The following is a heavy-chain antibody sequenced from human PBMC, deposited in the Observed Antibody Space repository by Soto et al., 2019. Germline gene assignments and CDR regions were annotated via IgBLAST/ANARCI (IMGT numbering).Heavy chain of an antibody. J-gene: IGHJ4*02. V-gene: IGHV2-70*01. CDR1: GFSLSTSGMC. CDR2: IDWDDDK. D-gene: IGHD3-10*01. Sequence: SGPTLVNPTQTLTLTCTFSGFSLSTSGMCVSWIRQPPGKALEWLALIDWDDDKYYSTSLKTRLTISKDTSKNQVVLTMTNMDPVDTATYYCARYSSGSYLDYFDDWGQGTLVTVSS. CDR3: ARYSSGSYLDYFDD.